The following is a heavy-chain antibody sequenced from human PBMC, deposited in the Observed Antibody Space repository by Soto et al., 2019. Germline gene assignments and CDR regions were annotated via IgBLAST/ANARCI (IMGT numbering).Heavy chain of an antibody. Sequence: GSLRLSCAASGFTFSSYSMNWVRQAPGKGLEWVSYISSSSSTIYYADSVKGRFTISRDNAKNSLYLQMNSLRAEDTAVYYCAREYCSSTSCVTHDYWGQGTLVTVSS. CDR2: ISSSSSTI. CDR1: GFTFSSYS. V-gene: IGHV3-48*01. CDR3: AREYCSSTSCVTHDY. D-gene: IGHD2-2*01. J-gene: IGHJ4*02.